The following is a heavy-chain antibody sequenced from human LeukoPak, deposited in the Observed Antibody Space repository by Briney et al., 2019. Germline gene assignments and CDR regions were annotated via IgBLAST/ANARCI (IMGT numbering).Heavy chain of an antibody. CDR1: GFTFSSYW. J-gene: IGHJ6*03. CDR2: IKQEGSEK. Sequence: GGSLRLSCAASGFTFSSYWMSWVRQAPGKGLEWVANIKQEGSEKYYVDSVKGRFTISRDNAKNSLYLRMNSLRAEDTAVYYCARFTMIVVVTYYYMDVWGKGTTVTVSS. D-gene: IGHD3-22*01. CDR3: ARFTMIVVVTYYYMDV. V-gene: IGHV3-7*01.